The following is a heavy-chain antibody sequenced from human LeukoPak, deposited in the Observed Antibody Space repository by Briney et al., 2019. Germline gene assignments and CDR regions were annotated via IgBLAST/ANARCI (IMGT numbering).Heavy chain of an antibody. CDR2: IYHSGST. D-gene: IGHD5-18*01. CDR3: ARLQLWRRYYFDY. J-gene: IGHJ4*02. Sequence: SETLSLTCTVSGYSISSGYYWGWIRPPPGKGLEWIGIIYHSGSTYYNPSLKSRVTISVDTSKNQFSLKLSSVTAADTAVYYCARLQLWRRYYFDYWGQGTLVTVSS. CDR1: GYSISSGYY. V-gene: IGHV4-38-2*02.